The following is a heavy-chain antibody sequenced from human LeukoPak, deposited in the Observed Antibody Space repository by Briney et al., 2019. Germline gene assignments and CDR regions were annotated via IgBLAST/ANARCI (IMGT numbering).Heavy chain of an antibody. CDR3: ARGASDPVWFDP. CDR2: IIPILGTA. Sequence: SVKVSCKASGGTFSSYAISWVRQAPGQGLEWMGGIIPILGTANYAQKFQGRVTITADESTSTAYMELSSLRSEDTAVYYCARGASDPVWFDPWGQGTLVTVSS. CDR1: GGTFSSYA. V-gene: IGHV1-69*13. J-gene: IGHJ5*02.